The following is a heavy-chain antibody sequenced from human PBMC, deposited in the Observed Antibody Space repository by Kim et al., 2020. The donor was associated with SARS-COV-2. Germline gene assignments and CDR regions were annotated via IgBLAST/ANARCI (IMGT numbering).Heavy chain of an antibody. V-gene: IGHV3-23*01. CDR2: ISGSGGST. Sequence: GGSLRLSCAASGFTFSSYAMSWVRQAPGKGLEWVSAISGSGGSTYYADSVKGRFTISRDNSKNTLYLQMNSLRAEDTAVYYCAVGERYYYDSSGEDAFDIWGQGTMVTVSS. D-gene: IGHD3-22*01. CDR1: GFTFSSYA. J-gene: IGHJ3*02. CDR3: AVGERYYYDSSGEDAFDI.